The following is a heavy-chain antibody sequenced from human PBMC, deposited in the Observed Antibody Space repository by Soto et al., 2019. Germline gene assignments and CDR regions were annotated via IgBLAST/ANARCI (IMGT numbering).Heavy chain of an antibody. CDR2: INPNNGGT. CDR1: GYPFTGSN. J-gene: IGHJ4*02. D-gene: IGHD2-2*01. Sequence: QLGQSGAGVRNPGPSLRVSSRPPGYPFTGSNLHWGGRAPGKGLEWMGWINPNNGGTDYAQKFQGRVTMTRDTSISTAYMELSRLISDDTAVYYCARLRGPYCSSTSCLYYFDYWGQGTLVTVSS. V-gene: IGHV1-2*02. CDR3: ARLRGPYCSSTSCLYYFDY.